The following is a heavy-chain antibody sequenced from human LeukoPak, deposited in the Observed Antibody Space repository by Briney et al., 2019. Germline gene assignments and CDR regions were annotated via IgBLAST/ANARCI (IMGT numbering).Heavy chain of an antibody. V-gene: IGHV3-21*01. CDR2: ISSSSYI. CDR3: AREAFGYGDQVDWFDP. CDR1: GFTFSSYS. Sequence: GGSLRLSCAASGFTFSSYSMNWVRQAPGKGLEWVSSISSSSYIYYADSVKGRFTISRDNAKNSLYLQMNSLRAEDTAVYYCAREAFGYGDQVDWFDPWGQGTLVTVSS. D-gene: IGHD4-17*01. J-gene: IGHJ5*02.